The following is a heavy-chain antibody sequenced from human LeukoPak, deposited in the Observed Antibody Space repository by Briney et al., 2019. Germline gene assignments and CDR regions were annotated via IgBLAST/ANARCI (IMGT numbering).Heavy chain of an antibody. J-gene: IGHJ4*02. V-gene: IGHV3-23*01. CDR2: ISGSGGST. Sequence: GGSQRLSCAASGFTFSSYAMSWVRQAPGKGLEWVSAISGSGGSTYYADSVKGRFTISRDNSKNTLYLQMNSLRAEDTAVYYCAKSDSYGYTSNWGQGTLVTVSS. CDR3: AKSDSYGYTSN. D-gene: IGHD5-18*01. CDR1: GFTFSSYA.